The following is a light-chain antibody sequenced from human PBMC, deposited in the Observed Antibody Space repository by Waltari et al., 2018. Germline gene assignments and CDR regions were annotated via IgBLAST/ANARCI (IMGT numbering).Light chain of an antibody. CDR3: SSYAGSNNFVV. V-gene: IGLV2-8*01. CDR1: SSDVGGYNY. Sequence: GTSSDVGGYNYVSWYQQHPGKAPKLMIYEVSKRPSGVPDRFSGSKSGNTASLTVSGLQAEDEADYYCSSYAGSNNFVVFGGGTKLTVL. CDR2: EVS. J-gene: IGLJ2*01.